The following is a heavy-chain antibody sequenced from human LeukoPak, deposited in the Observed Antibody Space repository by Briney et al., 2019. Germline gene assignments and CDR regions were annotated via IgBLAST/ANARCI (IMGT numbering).Heavy chain of an antibody. Sequence: PGGSLRLSCAASGFTFSSYAMSWVRQAPGKGLEWDSAISGSGGSTYYADSVKGRFTISRDNSKNTLYLQMNSLRAEDTAAYYCAKRYCSSTSCYNYYFDYWGQGTLVTVSS. CDR2: ISGSGGST. V-gene: IGHV3-23*01. D-gene: IGHD2-2*01. CDR3: AKRYCSSTSCYNYYFDY. J-gene: IGHJ4*02. CDR1: GFTFSSYA.